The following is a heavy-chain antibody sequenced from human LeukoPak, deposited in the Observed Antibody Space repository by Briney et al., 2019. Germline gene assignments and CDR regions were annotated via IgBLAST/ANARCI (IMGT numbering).Heavy chain of an antibody. Sequence: PGGSLRLSCEASGVTFSSYWMNWARQAPGKGLEWVASINHNGNVNYFVASSKGPSTISRANAKNSLYPQMTNLRAEATAVYFCARGAGLDVWGQGAPVTVSS. J-gene: IGHJ6*02. CDR1: GVTFSSYW. CDR2: INHNGNVN. CDR3: ARGAGLDV. V-gene: IGHV3-7*03. D-gene: IGHD3-10*01.